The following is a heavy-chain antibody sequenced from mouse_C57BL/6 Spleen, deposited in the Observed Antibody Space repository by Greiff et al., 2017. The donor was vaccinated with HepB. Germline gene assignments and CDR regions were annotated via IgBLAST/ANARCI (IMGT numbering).Heavy chain of an antibody. Sequence: QVTLKVCGPGILQSSQTLSLTCSFSGFSLSTSGMGVSWIRQPSGKGLEWLAHIYWDDDKRYNPSLKSRLTISKDTSRNQVFLKITSVDTADTATYYCARSGDLAWFAYWGQGTLVTVSA. V-gene: IGHV8-12*01. J-gene: IGHJ3*01. CDR1: GFSLSTSGMG. CDR2: IYWDDDK. CDR3: ARSGDLAWFAY. D-gene: IGHD3-3*01.